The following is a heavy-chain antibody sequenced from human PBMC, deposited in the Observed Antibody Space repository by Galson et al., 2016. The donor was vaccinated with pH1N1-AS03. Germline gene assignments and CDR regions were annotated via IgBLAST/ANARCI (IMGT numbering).Heavy chain of an antibody. CDR3: ARVNGITIFGVINPIWFDP. V-gene: IGHV4-34*01. Sequence: ETLSLTCAVYGGSFSTYFWSWIRQPPGKGLEWIGEIDHSGTTKYNTSLKSRVTISVDTSKNQVSLKLNSVTAADTAVYYCARVNGITIFGVINPIWFDPWGQGTLVTVSS. CDR2: IDHSGTT. J-gene: IGHJ5*02. CDR1: GGSFSTYF. D-gene: IGHD3-3*01.